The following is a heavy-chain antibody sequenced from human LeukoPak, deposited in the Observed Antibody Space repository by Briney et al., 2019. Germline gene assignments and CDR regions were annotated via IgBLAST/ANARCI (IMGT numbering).Heavy chain of an antibody. J-gene: IGHJ4*02. CDR3: ARGTKFSGAFDY. CDR2: ISSSSSYI. Sequence: PGGSLRLSCAASGFTFSSYSMNWVRQAPGKGLEWVSSISSSSSYIYYADSVKGRFTISRDNAKNSLYLQMNSLRAEDTAVYYCARGTKFSGAFDYWGQGTLVTVSS. V-gene: IGHV3-21*01. CDR1: GFTFSSYS. D-gene: IGHD3-10*02.